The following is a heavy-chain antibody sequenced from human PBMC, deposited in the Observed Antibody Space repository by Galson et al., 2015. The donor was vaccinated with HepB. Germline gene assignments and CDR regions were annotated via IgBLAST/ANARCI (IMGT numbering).Heavy chain of an antibody. Sequence: TLSLTCTVSGASISATSYYWSWIRQPPREGLEWIASIYHTGRTHYNPSLKRGVTISVDTSKNQFSLNLTSVTAADTAVYCCARREFWHEPSTFGRDVLDIWGQGRLVTVSS. J-gene: IGHJ3*02. CDR3: ARREFWHEPSTFGRDVLDI. CDR2: IYHTGRT. D-gene: IGHD3-10*01. V-gene: IGHV4-39*01. CDR1: GASISATSYY.